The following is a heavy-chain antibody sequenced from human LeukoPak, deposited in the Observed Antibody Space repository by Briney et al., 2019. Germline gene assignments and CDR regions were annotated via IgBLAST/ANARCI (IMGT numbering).Heavy chain of an antibody. J-gene: IGHJ4*02. Sequence: ASVKVSCKASGYTFTSYAMHWVRQAPGQRLEWMGWINAGNGNTKYSQKFQGRVTITRDTSASTAYMELSSLRSEDTAVYYCARDLKGDSSDWLFDYWGQGTLVTVSS. D-gene: IGHD6-19*01. CDR2: INAGNGNT. CDR3: ARDLKGDSSDWLFDY. V-gene: IGHV1-3*01. CDR1: GYTFTSYA.